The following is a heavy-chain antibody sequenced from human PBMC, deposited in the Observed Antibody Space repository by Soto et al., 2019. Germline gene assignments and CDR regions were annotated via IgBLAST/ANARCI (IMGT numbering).Heavy chain of an antibody. CDR2: INPSGGST. CDR3: ARAHHDILTGFPRWKEYYYYYYMDV. Sequence: ASVKVSCKASGYTFTSYYMHWVRQAPGQGLEWMGIINPSGGSTSYAQKFQGRVTMTRDTSTSTVYMELSSLRSEDTAVYYCARAHHDILTGFPRWKEYYYYYYMDVWGKGTTVTVSS. D-gene: IGHD3-9*01. V-gene: IGHV1-46*03. CDR1: GYTFTSYY. J-gene: IGHJ6*03.